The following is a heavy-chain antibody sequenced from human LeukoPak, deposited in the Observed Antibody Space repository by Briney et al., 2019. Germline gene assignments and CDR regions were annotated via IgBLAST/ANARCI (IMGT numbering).Heavy chain of an antibody. J-gene: IGHJ4*02. CDR1: GGSISSGGYY. Sequence: SETLSLTCTVSGGSISSGGYYWSWIRQHPGKGLEWIGYIYYSGSTYYNPSLKNRVTISVDTSKNQFSLKLSSVTAADTAVYYCWAIVTTIKLDFWGQGTLVTVSS. CDR2: IYYSGST. CDR3: WAIVTTIKLDF. V-gene: IGHV4-31*08. D-gene: IGHD5-12*01.